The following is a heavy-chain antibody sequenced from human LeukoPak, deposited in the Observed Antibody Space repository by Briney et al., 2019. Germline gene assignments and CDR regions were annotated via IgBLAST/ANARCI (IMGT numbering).Heavy chain of an antibody. Sequence: GGSLRLSCAASGFTFSSYGMHWVRQAPGKGLEWVAVISYDGSNKYYADSVKGRFTISRDNSKNTLYLQMNSLRAEDTAVYYCSVTAATPRGAFDIWGQGTMVTVSP. CDR2: ISYDGSNK. V-gene: IGHV3-30*03. J-gene: IGHJ3*02. D-gene: IGHD2-15*01. CDR3: SVTAATPRGAFDI. CDR1: GFTFSSYG.